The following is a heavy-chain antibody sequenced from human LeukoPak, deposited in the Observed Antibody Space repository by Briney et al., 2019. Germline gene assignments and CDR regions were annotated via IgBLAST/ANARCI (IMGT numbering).Heavy chain of an antibody. V-gene: IGHV4-59*01. CDR2: IYYSGST. CDR3: ARGGLTTKDYYYYGMDV. D-gene: IGHD4-17*01. Sequence: SETLSLTCTVSGVSISSYYWSWIRQPPGKGLEWVGYIYYSGSTNYNPSLKSRVTISVDTSKNQFSLKLSSVTAADTAVYYCARGGLTTKDYYYYGMDVWGQGTTVTVSS. CDR1: GVSISSYY. J-gene: IGHJ6*02.